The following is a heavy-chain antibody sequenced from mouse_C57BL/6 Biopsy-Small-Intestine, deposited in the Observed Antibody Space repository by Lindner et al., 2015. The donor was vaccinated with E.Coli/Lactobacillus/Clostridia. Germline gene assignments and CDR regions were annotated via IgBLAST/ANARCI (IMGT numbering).Heavy chain of an antibody. CDR3: ARERNWDFFDY. Sequence: VQLQESGPELVKPGASVKISCKASGYTFTDYYINWVKQRPGQGLEWIGWIYPGSGYTYYNEKFKGKATLTVDKSSSSAYMLLSSLTSEDSAVYFCARERNWDFFDYWGQGITLTVSS. CDR1: GYTFTDYY. J-gene: IGHJ2*01. CDR2: IYPGSGYT. D-gene: IGHD4-1*02. V-gene: IGHV1-75*01.